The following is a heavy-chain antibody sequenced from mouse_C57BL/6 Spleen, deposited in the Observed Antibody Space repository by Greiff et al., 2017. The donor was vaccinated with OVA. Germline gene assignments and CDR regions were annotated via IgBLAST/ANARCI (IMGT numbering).Heavy chain of an antibody. CDR1: GYTFTSSW. CDR2: IHPNSGSP. Sequence: QVQLQQPGAELVKPGASVKLSCKASGYTFTSSWMHWVKQRPGPGLAWIGMIHPNSGSPNYNEKFKSKATLTVDKSSSTAYMPLSSLTSEDSAVYYGARSGTAQAPFAYWGQGTLVTVSA. D-gene: IGHD3-2*02. CDR3: ARSGTAQAPFAY. V-gene: IGHV1-64*01. J-gene: IGHJ3*01.